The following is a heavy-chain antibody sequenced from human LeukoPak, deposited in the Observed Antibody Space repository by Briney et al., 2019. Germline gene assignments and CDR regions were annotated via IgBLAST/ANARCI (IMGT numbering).Heavy chain of an antibody. D-gene: IGHD6-13*01. V-gene: IGHV1-18*01. CDR1: GYTFTNYD. Sequence: ASVKVFCKASGYTFTNYDINWVRQAPGQGLEWMGWISAYNGNTNYAQKFQGRVTMTTDTSTSTAYMELRSLRSDDTAVYYCAREGVAAAGTRFDPWGQGTLVTVSS. J-gene: IGHJ5*02. CDR2: ISAYNGNT. CDR3: AREGVAAAGTRFDP.